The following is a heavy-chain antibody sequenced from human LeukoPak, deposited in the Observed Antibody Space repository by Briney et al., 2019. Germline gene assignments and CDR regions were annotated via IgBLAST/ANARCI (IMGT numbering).Heavy chain of an antibody. CDR1: GFTFSSYA. D-gene: IGHD3-9*01. CDR2: VSGSGSST. CDR3: AKMNVLAGYYTPNFDF. Sequence: GGSLRLSCAASGFTFSSYALSWVRQAPRKGLEWVSVVSGSGSSTDYADSVKGRFTISRDNSKNTLYLQMSSLSAEDTAVYYCAKMNVLAGYYTPNFDFWGQGTLVTVSS. J-gene: IGHJ4*02. V-gene: IGHV3-23*01.